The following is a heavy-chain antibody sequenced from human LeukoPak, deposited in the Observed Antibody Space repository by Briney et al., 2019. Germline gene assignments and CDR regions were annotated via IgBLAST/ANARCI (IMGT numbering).Heavy chain of an antibody. V-gene: IGHV4-39*01. CDR1: GGSISSSSYY. CDR3: ARHRLDYYGSGSSPLYYYYMDV. Sequence: SETLSLTCTVSGGSISSSSYYWGWIRQPPGKGLEWIGSIYYSGSTYYNPSLKSRVTISVDTSKNQFSLKLSSVTAADTAVYYCARHRLDYYGSGSSPLYYYYMDVWGKGTTDTVSS. D-gene: IGHD3-10*01. J-gene: IGHJ6*03. CDR2: IYYSGST.